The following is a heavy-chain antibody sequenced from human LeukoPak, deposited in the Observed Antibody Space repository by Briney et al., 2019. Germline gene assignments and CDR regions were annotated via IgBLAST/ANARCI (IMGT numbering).Heavy chain of an antibody. V-gene: IGHV5-51*01. Sequence: GESLKISCMASGYSFTTYWIAWVRQMPGKGLEWVGIIYPGDSDTRYSPSFEGQVTISVDKSISTAYLQWSSLKASDTAMYFCARQEHYSSSWPYYFDFWGQGTLVTVSS. D-gene: IGHD6-13*01. CDR3: ARQEHYSSSWPYYFDF. J-gene: IGHJ4*02. CDR2: IYPGDSDT. CDR1: GYSFTTYW.